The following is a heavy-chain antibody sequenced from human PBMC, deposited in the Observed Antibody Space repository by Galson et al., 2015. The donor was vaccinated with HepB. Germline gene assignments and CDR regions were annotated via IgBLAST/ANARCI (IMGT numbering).Heavy chain of an antibody. CDR2: ISGSGDYI. D-gene: IGHD4-23*01. CDR1: GFTFGQDG. J-gene: IGHJ4*02. CDR3: ARDLGGHRADYFEY. V-gene: IGHV3-23*01. Sequence: SLRLSCAASGFTFGQDGMSWVRQAPGKGLEWVSVISGSGDYINYADSVRGRFTISRDNSRGTLYLHMNSLRVEDTAICYCARDLGGHRADYFEYWGQGTLVTVSS.